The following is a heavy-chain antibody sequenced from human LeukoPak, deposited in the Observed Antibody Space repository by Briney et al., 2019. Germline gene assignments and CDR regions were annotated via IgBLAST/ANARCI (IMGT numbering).Heavy chain of an antibody. CDR1: GDSVSSNSAA. D-gene: IGHD3-10*01. CDR3: ARGGLVRGSLNSLTGFDI. V-gene: IGHV6-1*01. Sequence: SQTLSLTCAISGDSVSSNSAAWNWIRQSPSRGLEWLGRTYYRSQWYSDDAVSVKGRISINPDTAKNQFSLHLNSVTPDDTALYYCARGGLVRGSLNSLTGFDIWGQGTMVTVSS. CDR2: TYYRSQWYS. J-gene: IGHJ3*02.